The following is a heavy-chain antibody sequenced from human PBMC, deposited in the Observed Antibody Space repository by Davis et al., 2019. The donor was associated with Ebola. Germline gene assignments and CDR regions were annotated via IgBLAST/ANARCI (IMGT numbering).Heavy chain of an antibody. CDR3: ARQLRGAGKLRFLEDWFDP. CDR2: IYPGDSDT. D-gene: IGHD3-3*01. Sequence: PGGSLRLSCKGPGYSFTSYWIGWVRQMPWKGLEWMGIIYPGDSDTRYSPSFQGQVTISADKSISTAYLQWSSLKASDTAMYYCARQLRGAGKLRFLEDWFDPWGQGTLVTVSS. J-gene: IGHJ5*02. CDR1: GYSFTSYW. V-gene: IGHV5-51*01.